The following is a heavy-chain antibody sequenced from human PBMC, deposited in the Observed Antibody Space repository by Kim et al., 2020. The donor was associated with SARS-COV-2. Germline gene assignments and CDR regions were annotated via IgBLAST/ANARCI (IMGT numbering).Heavy chain of an antibody. CDR1: GGTFSSYA. CDR2: IIPIFGTA. Sequence: SVKVSCKASGGTFSSYAISWVRQAPGQGLEWMGGIIPIFGTANYAQKFQGRVTITADESTSTAYMELSSLRSEDTAVYYCARDFSELRFLEWLKKPQSSMDVWGQGTTVTVSS. D-gene: IGHD3-3*01. CDR3: ARDFSELRFLEWLKKPQSSMDV. J-gene: IGHJ6*02. V-gene: IGHV1-69*13.